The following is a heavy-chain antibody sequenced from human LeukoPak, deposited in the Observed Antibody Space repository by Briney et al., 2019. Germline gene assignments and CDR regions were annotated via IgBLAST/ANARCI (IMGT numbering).Heavy chain of an antibody. D-gene: IGHD3-22*01. V-gene: IGHV4-34*01. CDR1: GGSFSGYY. Sequence: SETLSLTCAVYGGSFSGYYWSWIRQPPGKGLEWIGEINHSGSTNYNPSLKSRVTISVDTSKNQFSLKLSSVTAADTAVYYCARDTRDSSGYSLGFDYWGQGTLVTVSS. CDR2: INHSGST. J-gene: IGHJ4*02. CDR3: ARDTRDSSGYSLGFDY.